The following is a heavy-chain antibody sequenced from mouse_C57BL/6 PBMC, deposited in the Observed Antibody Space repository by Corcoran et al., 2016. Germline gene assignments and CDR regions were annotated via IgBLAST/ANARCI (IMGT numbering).Heavy chain of an antibody. CDR1: GYTFTDYN. J-gene: IGHJ3*01. CDR3: ARRDWDWFAY. D-gene: IGHD4-1*01. CDR2: INPNNGGT. Sequence: EVQLQQSGRELVKPGASVKIPCKASGYTFTDYNMDWVKQSHGKSREWIGDINPNNGGTIYNQKFKGKATLTVDKSSSTAYMELRSLTSEDTAVYYCARRDWDWFAYWGQGTLVTVSA. V-gene: IGHV1-18*01.